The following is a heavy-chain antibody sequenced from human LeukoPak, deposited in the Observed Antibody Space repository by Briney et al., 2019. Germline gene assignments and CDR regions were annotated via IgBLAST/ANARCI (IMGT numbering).Heavy chain of an antibody. CDR1: GYSISSGYY. CDR3: ARDRGTWNDDGFDY. D-gene: IGHD1-1*01. J-gene: IGHJ4*02. V-gene: IGHV4-61*01. CDR2: IYYSGST. Sequence: SETLSLTCTVSGYSISSGYYWGWIRQPPGKGLEWIGYIYYSGSTNYKSSLKSRVTISVDTSKNQFSLKLNSVTAADTAVYYCARDRGTWNDDGFDYWGQGTLVTVSS.